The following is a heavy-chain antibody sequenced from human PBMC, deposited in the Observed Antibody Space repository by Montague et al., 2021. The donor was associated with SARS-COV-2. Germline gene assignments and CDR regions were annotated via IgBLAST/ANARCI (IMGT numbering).Heavy chain of an antibody. V-gene: IGHV4-59*01. CDR2: INYSGNT. D-gene: IGHD1-26*01. Sequence: SETLSLTCTVSGGSISSYYWSWIRQPQGKGMEWMGNINYSGNTNNNHSLKSKVTISVDTAKNQFSLKLSSVTAADTAVYYCARVPCVGRPFLNYYSGVDVWGQGTTVTVSS. CDR3: ARVPCVGRPFLNYYSGVDV. CDR1: GGSISSYY. J-gene: IGHJ6*02.